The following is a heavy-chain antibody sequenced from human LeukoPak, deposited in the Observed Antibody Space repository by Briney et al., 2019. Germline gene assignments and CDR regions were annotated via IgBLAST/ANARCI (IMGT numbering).Heavy chain of an antibody. CDR1: GGTFSSYA. CDR2: INPNSGGT. D-gene: IGHD3-9*01. J-gene: IGHJ3*02. CDR3: ARAGPQPYDILTGYDAFDI. Sequence: ASVKVSCKASGGTFSSYAISWVRQAPGQGLEWMGWINPNSGGTNYAQKFQGRVTMTRDTSISTAYMELSRLRSDDTAVYYCARAGPQPYDILTGYDAFDIWGQGTMVTVSS. V-gene: IGHV1-2*02.